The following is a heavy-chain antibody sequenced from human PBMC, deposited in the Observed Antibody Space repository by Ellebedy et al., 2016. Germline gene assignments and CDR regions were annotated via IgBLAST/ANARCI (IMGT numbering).Heavy chain of an antibody. J-gene: IGHJ4*02. CDR2: ISAYNGNT. CDR3: ARVTIFGVVITPSPDY. D-gene: IGHD3-3*01. V-gene: IGHV1-18*01. Sequence: ASVKVSCXASGYTFTSYGISWVRQAPGQGLEWMGWISAYNGNTNYAQKLQGRVTMTTDTSTSTAYMELRSLRSDDTAVYYCARVTIFGVVITPSPDYWGQGTLVTVSS. CDR1: GYTFTSYG.